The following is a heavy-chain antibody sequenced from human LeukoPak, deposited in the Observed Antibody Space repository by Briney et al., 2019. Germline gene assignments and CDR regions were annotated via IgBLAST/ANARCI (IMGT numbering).Heavy chain of an antibody. V-gene: IGHV4-31*03. CDR2: IYYSGST. D-gene: IGHD2-2*01. CDR1: GGSISSGGYY. J-gene: IGHJ4*02. Sequence: SETLSLTCTVSGGSISSGGYYWSWIRQHPGKGLEWIGYIYYSGSTYYNPSLKSRVTISVDTSKNQFSPKLSSVTAADTAVYYCARTRYCSSTSCYPRVDYWGQGTLVTVSS. CDR3: ARTRYCSSTSCYPRVDY.